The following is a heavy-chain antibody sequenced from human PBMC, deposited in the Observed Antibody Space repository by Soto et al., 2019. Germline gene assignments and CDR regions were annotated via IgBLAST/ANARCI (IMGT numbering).Heavy chain of an antibody. CDR2: ISSNGGTT. CDR1: GFTFSRYD. Sequence: EVQLAESGGGMVQPGGSLRLCCVASGFTFSRYDMHWVRQAPGKGLEYVSSISSNGGTTYYGNSVKGRFTISRDSSKNTLYLQMGSLRAEDMAVYYCVRRVSGNYDYWGQGTLVTVSS. V-gene: IGHV3-64*01. CDR3: VRRVSGNYDY. D-gene: IGHD1-7*01. J-gene: IGHJ4*02.